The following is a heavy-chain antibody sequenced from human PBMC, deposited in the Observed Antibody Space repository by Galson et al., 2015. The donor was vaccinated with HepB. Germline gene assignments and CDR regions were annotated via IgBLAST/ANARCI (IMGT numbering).Heavy chain of an antibody. CDR3: TRAAVTGTYTFDV. CDR1: GYAFTNSA. J-gene: IGHJ3*01. Sequence: SVKLSCEASGYAFTNSAIHWVRQASGQGLEWLGRIRGNTYNSTTPQTASVKGRFTISRDDSKNTAYLQMNSLKTEDTALYFCTRAAVTGTYTFDVWGRGTTVIVSS. D-gene: IGHD1-7*01. V-gene: IGHV3-73*01. CDR2: IRGNTYNSTT.